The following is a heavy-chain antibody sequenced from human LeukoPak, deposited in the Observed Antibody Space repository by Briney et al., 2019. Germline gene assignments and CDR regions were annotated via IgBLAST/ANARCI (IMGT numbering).Heavy chain of an antibody. CDR3: AIVLAMVRGVIDY. CDR2: TNHSGST. Sequence: PSETLSLTCAVSGGSFSGYYRSWIRQPPGKGLEWIGETNHSGSTTYNPYPKSRVTITVDKSTNQFFQKQSSVTTADTAVYYCAIVLAMVRGVIDYWGQGTLVSVSS. CDR1: GGSFSGYY. J-gene: IGHJ4*02. D-gene: IGHD3-10*01. V-gene: IGHV4-34*01.